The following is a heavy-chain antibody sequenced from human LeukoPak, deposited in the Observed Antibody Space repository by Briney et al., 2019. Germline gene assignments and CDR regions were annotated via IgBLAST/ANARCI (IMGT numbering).Heavy chain of an antibody. J-gene: IGHJ4*02. CDR3: ARDLRDSSGYYPDY. CDR1: GFTFSSYG. V-gene: IGHV3-21*01. CDR2: ISSSSSYI. D-gene: IGHD3-22*01. Sequence: PGGSLRLSCAASGFTFSSYGMHWVRQAPGKGLEWVSSISSSSSYIYYADSVKGRFTISRDNSKNTLYLQMNSLRAEDTAVYYCARDLRDSSGYYPDYWGQGTLVTVSS.